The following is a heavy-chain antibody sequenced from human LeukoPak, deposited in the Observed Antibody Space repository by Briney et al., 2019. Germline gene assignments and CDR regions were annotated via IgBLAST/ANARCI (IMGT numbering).Heavy chain of an antibody. CDR2: IYHSGST. J-gene: IGHJ4*02. CDR1: GGSIGSGGYS. CDR3: AREGDYGDYFSY. V-gene: IGHV4-30-2*01. Sequence: PSETLSLTCAVSGGSIGSGGYSWSCIRQPPGKGLEWIGYIYHSGSTYYNPSLKSRVTISVDRSKNQFSLKLSSVTAADTAVYYCAREGDYGDYFSYWGQGTLVTVSS. D-gene: IGHD4-17*01.